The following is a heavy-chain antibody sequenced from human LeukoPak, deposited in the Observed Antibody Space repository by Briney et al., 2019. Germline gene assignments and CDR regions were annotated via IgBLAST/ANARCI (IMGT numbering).Heavy chain of an antibody. J-gene: IGHJ4*02. V-gene: IGHV1-8*03. Sequence: ASVKVSCKASGYTFTSYDISWVRQATGQGLEWMGWMNPDNGHTGYAQKFQGRVTITRNTSISTAYMELSSLRSEDTAVYYCARGGIVGATYFDYWGQGTLVTVSS. CDR1: GYTFTSYD. D-gene: IGHD1-26*01. CDR2: MNPDNGHT. CDR3: ARGGIVGATYFDY.